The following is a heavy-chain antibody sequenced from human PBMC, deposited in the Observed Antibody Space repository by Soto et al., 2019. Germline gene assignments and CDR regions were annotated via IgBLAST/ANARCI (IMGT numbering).Heavy chain of an antibody. Sequence: PGGSLRLSCAVSGFTLTNVWMNWVRQAPGEGPQWVALIRSESGGGTANYAAPVKGRFTISRDDSENTLYLQMNALETEDTAVYYCSHGYTQYFESWGQGTLVTVSS. V-gene: IGHV3-15*07. J-gene: IGHJ4*02. CDR2: IRSESGGGTA. D-gene: IGHD5-18*01. CDR3: SHGYTQYFES. CDR1: GFTLTNVW.